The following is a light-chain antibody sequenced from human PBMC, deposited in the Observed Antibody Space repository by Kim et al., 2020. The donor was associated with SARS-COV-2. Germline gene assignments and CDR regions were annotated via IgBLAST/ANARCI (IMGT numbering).Light chain of an antibody. V-gene: IGLV2-18*02. CDR2: EVN. Sequence: GQSVPISCTGTSSDVGAYARVSWYQQPPGTAPKLMIYEVNDRPSGVPDRFSGSKSGNTASLTISGLQPEDEADYYCSSYTSSNTYVFGTGTKVTVL. CDR1: SSDVGAYAR. CDR3: SSYTSSNTYV. J-gene: IGLJ1*01.